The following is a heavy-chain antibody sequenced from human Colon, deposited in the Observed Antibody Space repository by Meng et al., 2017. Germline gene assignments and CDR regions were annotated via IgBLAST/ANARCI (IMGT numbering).Heavy chain of an antibody. D-gene: IGHD3-22*01. J-gene: IGHJ4*02. CDR2: IKSKTDGGTT. CDR3: TTVPPYYYDSSGYYYVH. CDR1: GFTFSNAW. Sequence: GGSLRLSCAVSGFTFSNAWMSWVRQAPGKGLEWVGRIKSKTDGGTTDYAAPVKGRFTISRDDSKHSLYLQMNSLKTEDTAVYYCTTVPPYYYDSSGYYYVHWGQGTLVTVSS. V-gene: IGHV3-15*01.